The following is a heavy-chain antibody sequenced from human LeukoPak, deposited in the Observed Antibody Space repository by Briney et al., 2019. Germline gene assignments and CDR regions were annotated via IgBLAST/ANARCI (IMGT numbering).Heavy chain of an antibody. V-gene: IGHV3-21*01. J-gene: IGHJ4*02. D-gene: IGHD3-22*01. Sequence: PGGSLRLSCAASGFSVSFNYMNWVRQAPGKGLEWVSSISSSSSYIYYADSVKGRFTISRDNAKNSLYLQMNSLRAEDTAVYYCARRWSYYDSSGYFDYWGQGTLVTVSS. CDR1: GFSVSFNY. CDR2: ISSSSSYI. CDR3: ARRWSYYDSSGYFDY.